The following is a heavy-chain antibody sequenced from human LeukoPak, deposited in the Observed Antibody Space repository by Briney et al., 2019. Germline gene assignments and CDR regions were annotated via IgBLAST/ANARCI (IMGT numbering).Heavy chain of an antibody. V-gene: IGHV3-21*01. CDR1: RFTFRSYS. CDR2: ISSSSSYI. J-gene: IGHJ6*03. CDR3: ASEPYYYYYYMDV. Sequence: GGSLRLSCAASRFTFRSYSMNWVRQAPGKGLEWVSSISSSSSYIYYADSVKGRFTISRDNAKTSLYLQMNSLRAEDTAVYYCASEPYYYYYYMDVWGKGTTVTVSS.